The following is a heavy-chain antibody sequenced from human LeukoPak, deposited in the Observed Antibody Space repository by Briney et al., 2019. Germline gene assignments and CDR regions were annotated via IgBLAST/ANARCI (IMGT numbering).Heavy chain of an antibody. J-gene: IGHJ4*02. CDR1: GYTFTGYY. CDR3: ARVRKWGYYFDY. Sequence: ASVKVSCKASGYTFTGYYMHWVRQAPGQGLEWMGWINPNSGGTNYAQKFQGRVTMTRDTSISTAYMELSRLRSDDTAVYYCARVRKWGYYFDYWGQGTLVTVSS. V-gene: IGHV1-2*02. CDR2: INPNSGGT. D-gene: IGHD1-26*01.